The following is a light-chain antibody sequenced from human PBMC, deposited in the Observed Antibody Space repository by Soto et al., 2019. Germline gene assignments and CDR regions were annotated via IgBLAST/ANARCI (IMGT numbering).Light chain of an antibody. CDR3: ETWDSNTRV. CDR2: LEGSGSY. J-gene: IGLJ3*02. Sequence: QPVVTQSSSASASLGSSVRLTSTLRSGHSSYIIAWHQQQPGKAPRSLMNLEGSGSYNKGSGAPDRFSGSSSGADRYLTISNLPFEDEADYYCETWDSNTRVFGGGTKLTVL. CDR1: SGHSSYI. V-gene: IGLV4-60*02.